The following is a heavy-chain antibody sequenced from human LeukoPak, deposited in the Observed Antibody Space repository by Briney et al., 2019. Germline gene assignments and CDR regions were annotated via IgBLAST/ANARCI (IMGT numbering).Heavy chain of an antibody. CDR1: GYTFTGYY. CDR3: ARGRLGYCSSTSCLDAFDI. J-gene: IGHJ3*02. V-gene: IGHV1-2*02. D-gene: IGHD2-2*01. Sequence: ASVKVSCKASGYTFTGYYMHWVRQAPGQGLEWMGWINPKSGGPNYAQKFQGRVTMSRDTSISTAYKELSRLRSDDTAVYYCARGRLGYCSSTSCLDAFDIWGQGTMVTVSS. CDR2: INPKSGGP.